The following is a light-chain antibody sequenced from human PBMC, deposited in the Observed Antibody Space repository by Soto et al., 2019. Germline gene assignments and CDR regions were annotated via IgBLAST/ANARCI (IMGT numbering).Light chain of an antibody. Sequence: EIVLTQSPATLSLSPGERATLSCRASQTVSSSLAWYQQKPGQAPRLLIYEASNRATGIPARFSGSGSGADFTLTISSLEPEDFAVYYCQQYGSSPITFGQGTRLEIK. CDR3: QQYGSSPIT. CDR2: EAS. V-gene: IGKV3-11*01. CDR1: QTVSSS. J-gene: IGKJ5*01.